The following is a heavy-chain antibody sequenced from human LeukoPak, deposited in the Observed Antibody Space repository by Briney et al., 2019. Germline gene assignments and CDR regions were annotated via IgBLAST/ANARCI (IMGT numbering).Heavy chain of an antibody. V-gene: IGHV3-23*01. D-gene: IGHD2-2*01. CDR2: ISGSGGST. J-gene: IGHJ5*02. CDR3: AKGRPLGYCSSSSCSEWFDP. Sequence: GGSLRLSCAASGFTFSSYAMSWVRQAPGKGLEWVSAISGSGGSTYYADSVKGRFTISRDNSKNTLFLQMDSLRAEHTAVYYCAKGRPLGYCSSSSCSEWFDPWGQGTLVTVSS. CDR1: GFTFSSYA.